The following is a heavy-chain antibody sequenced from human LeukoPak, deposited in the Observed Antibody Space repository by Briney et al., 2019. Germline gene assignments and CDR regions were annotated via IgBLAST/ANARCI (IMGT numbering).Heavy chain of an antibody. V-gene: IGHV4-39*01. J-gene: IGHJ5*02. D-gene: IGHD6-13*01. CDR3: ARIAAAGFLGWFDP. Sequence: SETLSLTCTVSGGXISSSSYYWGWIRQPPGKGLEWIGSIYYSGSTYYNPSLKSRVTISVDTSKNQFSLKLSSVTAADTAVYYCARIAAAGFLGWFDPWGQGILVTVSS. CDR2: IYYSGST. CDR1: GGXISSSSYY.